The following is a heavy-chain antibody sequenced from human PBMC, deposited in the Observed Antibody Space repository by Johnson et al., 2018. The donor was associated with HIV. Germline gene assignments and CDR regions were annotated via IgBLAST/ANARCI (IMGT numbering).Heavy chain of an antibody. Sequence: VQLVESGGGLVQPGRSLRLSCAASGFTFADYAMHWVRQAPGKGLEWVAFIRYDGSNKYYADSVKGRFTISRDNSKNTLYLQMNSLRAEDTAVYYCAKERSTYYNFWSGSAGNDAFDIWGQGTMVTVSS. CDR3: AKERSTYYNFWSGSAGNDAFDI. CDR1: GFTFADYA. D-gene: IGHD3-3*01. J-gene: IGHJ3*02. CDR2: IRYDGSNK. V-gene: IGHV3-30*02.